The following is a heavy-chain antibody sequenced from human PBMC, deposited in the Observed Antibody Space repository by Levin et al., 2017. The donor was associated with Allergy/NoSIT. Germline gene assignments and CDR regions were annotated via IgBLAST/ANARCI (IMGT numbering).Heavy chain of an antibody. CDR2: IRSNAYGGTT. V-gene: IGHV3-49*04. CDR1: GFTFDNFA. Sequence: PGGSLRLSCTASGFTFDNFAMTWVRQAPGKGLEWVGFIRSNAYGGTTEYAASVKGRFTISKDDSRSIAYLQMNTLKAEDTAVYYCTRIYCSSTSCYAVFFQHWGQGTLVTVSS. D-gene: IGHD2-2*01. J-gene: IGHJ1*01. CDR3: TRIYCSSTSCYAVFFQH.